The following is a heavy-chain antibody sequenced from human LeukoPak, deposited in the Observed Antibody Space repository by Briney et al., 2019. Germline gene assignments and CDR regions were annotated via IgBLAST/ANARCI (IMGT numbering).Heavy chain of an antibody. CDR1: GYTFTSFG. Sequence: VASVKVSCKASGYTFTSFGISWVRQAPGLGLEWMGWINAYNGNTNYAQNFQGRVTMTTDTSTTTAYMELSSLRSDDTAVYYCSREIYGRFDFWGQGTLVTVSS. CDR2: INAYNGNT. V-gene: IGHV1-18*01. CDR3: SREIYGRFDF. D-gene: IGHD4-17*01. J-gene: IGHJ4*02.